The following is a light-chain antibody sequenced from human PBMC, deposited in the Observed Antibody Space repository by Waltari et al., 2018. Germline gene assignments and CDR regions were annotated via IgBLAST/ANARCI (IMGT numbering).Light chain of an antibody. CDR3: QQLNSYPL. Sequence: DIQLTQSPSFLSASVGDRVTINCRASQGISSYLAWYQQKPGKAPKLLIYAASTLQSGGPARISGSGSGTEFTLTISSLQPEDFATYYCQQLNSYPLFGPGTKVDIK. J-gene: IGKJ3*01. CDR2: AAS. CDR1: QGISSY. V-gene: IGKV1-9*01.